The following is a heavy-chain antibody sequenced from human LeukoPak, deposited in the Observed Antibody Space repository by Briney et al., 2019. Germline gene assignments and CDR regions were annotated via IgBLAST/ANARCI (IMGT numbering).Heavy chain of an antibody. Sequence: GESLKISCKGSGYSFTSYWIGWVRQMPGKGLEWMGIIYPGDSDTRYSPSFQGQVTISADKSIRTAYLQWSSLKASDTAMYYCARQGTVTTFGYYYYYMDVWGKGTTVTVSS. CDR1: GYSFTSYW. CDR3: ARQGTVTTFGYYYYYMDV. V-gene: IGHV5-51*01. D-gene: IGHD4-11*01. CDR2: IYPGDSDT. J-gene: IGHJ6*03.